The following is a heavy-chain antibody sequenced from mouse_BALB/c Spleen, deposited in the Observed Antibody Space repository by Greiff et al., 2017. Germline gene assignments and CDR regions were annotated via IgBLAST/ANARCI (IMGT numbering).Heavy chain of an antibody. Sequence: VQLQQSGPGLVKPSQSLSLTCTVTGYSITSDYAWNWIRQFPGNKLEWMGYISYSGSTSYNPSLKSRISITRDTSKNQFFLQLNSVTTEDTATYYCARAMILWYFDVWGAGTTVTVSS. CDR2: ISYSGST. D-gene: IGHD2-3*01. CDR3: ARAMILWYFDV. CDR1: GYSITSDYA. V-gene: IGHV3-2*02. J-gene: IGHJ1*01.